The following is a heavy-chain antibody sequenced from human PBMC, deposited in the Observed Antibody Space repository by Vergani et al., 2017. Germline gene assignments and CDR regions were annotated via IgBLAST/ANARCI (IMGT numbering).Heavy chain of an antibody. CDR3: ARSEVGAERLGNFDY. CDR1: GYTFTSYY. CDR2: INPSGGST. D-gene: IGHD1-26*01. Sequence: QVQLVQSGAEVKKPGASVKVSCKASGYTFTSYYMHWVRQAPGQGLEWMGIINPSGGSTSYAQKFQGRVTITADKSTSTAYMELSSLRSEDTAVYYCARSEVGAERLGNFDYWGQGTLVTVSS. V-gene: IGHV1-46*01. J-gene: IGHJ4*02.